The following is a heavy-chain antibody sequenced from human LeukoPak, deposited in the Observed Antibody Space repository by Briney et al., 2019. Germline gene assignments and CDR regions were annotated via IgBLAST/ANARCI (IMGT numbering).Heavy chain of an antibody. CDR2: IYYSGST. CDR3: AGTPITMVRGVKVGYFDY. CDR1: GDSISSGGYY. Sequence: SQTLSLTCTVSGDSISSGGYYWSWIRHHPGKGLEWIGYIYYSGSTNYNPSLKSRVTISVDTSKNQFSLKLSSVTAADTAVYYCAGTPITMVRGVKVGYFDYWGQGTLVTVSS. J-gene: IGHJ4*02. V-gene: IGHV4-61*08. D-gene: IGHD3-10*01.